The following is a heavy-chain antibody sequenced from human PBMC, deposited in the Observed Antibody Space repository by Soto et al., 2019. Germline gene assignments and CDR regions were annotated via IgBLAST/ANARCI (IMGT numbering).Heavy chain of an antibody. CDR2: TYYRSKWYN. V-gene: IGHV6-1*01. D-gene: IGHD2-2*01. J-gene: IGHJ6*03. CDR1: GYSVSSNSAA. CDR3: ARDKDIVVVPAAMAGHYYYMDV. Sequence: SQTLSLACAISGYSVSSNSAAWNWIRQSPSRGLEWLGRTYYRSKWYNDYAVSVKSRITINPDTSKNQFSLQLNSVTPEDTAVYYCARDKDIVVVPAAMAGHYYYMDVWGKGTAVTVS.